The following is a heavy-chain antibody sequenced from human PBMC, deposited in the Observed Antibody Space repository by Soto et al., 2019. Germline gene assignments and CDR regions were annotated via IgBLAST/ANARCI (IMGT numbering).Heavy chain of an antibody. CDR2: IYWDDDK. D-gene: IGHD3-9*01. CDR1: GFSLSTSGVA. CDR3: ARGTYYDVLTGYLPCPFDY. V-gene: IGHV2-5*02. J-gene: IGHJ4*02. Sequence: QITLKESGPTLVKPTQTLTLTCTFSGFSLSTSGVAVGWIRQPPGKALECLALIYWDDDKRYSPSLKSRLTITKDTSKNQVVLIMTNMDPVDTATYYCARGTYYDVLTGYLPCPFDYWGQGTLVTVSS.